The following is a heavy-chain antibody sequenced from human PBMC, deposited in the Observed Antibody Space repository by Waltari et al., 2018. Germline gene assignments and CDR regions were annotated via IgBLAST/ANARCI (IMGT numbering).Heavy chain of an antibody. V-gene: IGHV3-23*01. J-gene: IGHJ4*02. Sequence: EVQLLESGGGLVQPGGSLSLSCEASGFPCGRHASRWVRQAPGKGLEWVSAISGSGGSTYYADSVKGRFTISRDNSKNTLYLQMNSLRAEDTAVYYCAKINRAVAGHLDYWGQGTLVTVSS. CDR3: AKINRAVAGHLDY. D-gene: IGHD6-19*01. CDR2: ISGSGGST. CDR1: GFPCGRHA.